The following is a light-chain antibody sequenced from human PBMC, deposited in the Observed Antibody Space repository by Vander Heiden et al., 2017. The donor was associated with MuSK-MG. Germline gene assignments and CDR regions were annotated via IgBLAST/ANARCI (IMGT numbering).Light chain of an antibody. J-gene: IGKJ1*01. CDR1: QSISSS. Sequence: DVQMTQSPSSLSASVGDRVTITCRASQSISSSLNWYHQKPGKAPTLLIYDASSLQSGVPSRFSGSGSGTDFTLTISRLQPEDFATYYCQQSDRTPNTFGQGTKVEIK. V-gene: IGKV1-39*01. CDR2: DAS. CDR3: QQSDRTPNT.